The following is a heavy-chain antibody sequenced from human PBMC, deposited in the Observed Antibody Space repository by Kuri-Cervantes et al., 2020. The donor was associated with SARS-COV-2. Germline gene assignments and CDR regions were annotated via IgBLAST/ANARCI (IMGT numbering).Heavy chain of an antibody. CDR3: ARAPQGGYCSSTSCPIVWYFDL. D-gene: IGHD2-2*01. Sequence: GESLKISCAASGFTFSSYAMSWVRQALGKGLEWVSSISSGSSYIYYADSVEGRFTISRDNAKNSLYLQMNSLRAEDTAVYYCARAPQGGYCSSTSCPIVWYFDLWGRGTLVTVSS. J-gene: IGHJ2*01. V-gene: IGHV3-21*01. CDR1: GFTFSSYA. CDR2: ISSGSSYI.